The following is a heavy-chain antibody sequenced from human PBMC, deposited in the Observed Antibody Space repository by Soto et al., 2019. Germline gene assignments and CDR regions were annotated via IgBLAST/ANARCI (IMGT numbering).Heavy chain of an antibody. CDR3: AREPELSNTLGPYYYYGRAV. D-gene: IGHD3-3*02. CDR2: INPSGGST. V-gene: IGHV1-46*01. Sequence: ASVKVSCKASGYTLTSYYMHWVRQAPGQGLEWMGIINPSGGSTSYAQKFQGRVTMTRDTSTSTVYMELSSLRSGDTAVYYCAREPELSNTLGPYYYYGRAVGGQGPTVTVSS. J-gene: IGHJ6*02. CDR1: GYTLTSYY.